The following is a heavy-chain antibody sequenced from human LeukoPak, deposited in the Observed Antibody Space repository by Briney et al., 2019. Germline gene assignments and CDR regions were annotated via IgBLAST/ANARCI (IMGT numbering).Heavy chain of an antibody. D-gene: IGHD5-12*01. Sequence: SVKVSCKASGCTFSSYGISWVRQAPGQGLEWMGGMIPIFGTPNYAQKIQGRVTISADESTSTAYMELSSLRSEDTAVYYCARRYSGYGHFDYWGQGTLVTVSS. CDR3: ARRYSGYGHFDY. J-gene: IGHJ4*02. V-gene: IGHV1-69*13. CDR2: MIPIFGTP. CDR1: GCTFSSYG.